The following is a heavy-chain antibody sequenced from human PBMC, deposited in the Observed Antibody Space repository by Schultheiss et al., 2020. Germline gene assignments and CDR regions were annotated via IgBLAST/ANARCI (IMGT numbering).Heavy chain of an antibody. D-gene: IGHD2-2*01. J-gene: IGHJ5*02. Sequence: SETLSLTCTVSGGSISSFYWSWVRQPPGKGLEWIGFISYSGSTSYNPSLKSRVTISVDTSKNQFSLKLSSVTAADTAVYYCARAQLGYCSSTSCRRFDPWGQGTLVTVSS. CDR1: GGSISSFY. CDR3: ARAQLGYCSSTSCRRFDP. CDR2: ISYSGST. V-gene: IGHV4-59*12.